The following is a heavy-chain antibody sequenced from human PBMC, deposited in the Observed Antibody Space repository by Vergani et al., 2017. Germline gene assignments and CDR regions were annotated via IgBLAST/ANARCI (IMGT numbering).Heavy chain of an antibody. CDR1: GFTFSSYA. CDR3: AKDRQYYDSSGGVDY. CDR2: ISGSGGST. J-gene: IGHJ4*02. D-gene: IGHD3-22*01. V-gene: IGHV3-23*01. Sequence: EVQLLESGGGLVQPGGYLRLSCAASGFTFSSYAMSWVRQAPGKGLEWVSAISGSGGSTYYADSVKGRFTISRDNSKNTLYLQMNSLRAEDTAVYYCAKDRQYYDSSGGVDYWGQGTLVTVSS.